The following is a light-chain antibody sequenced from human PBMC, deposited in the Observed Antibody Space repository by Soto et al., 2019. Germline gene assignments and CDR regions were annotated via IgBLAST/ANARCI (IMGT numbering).Light chain of an antibody. CDR2: KAS. Sequence: DLQMTQFPSTLSASVADRVTISWRASQSISSWLAWYQQKPGKAPKLLIYKASTLKSGVPSRFSGSGSGTEFTLTISSLQPDDFATYYCQHYNSYLEAFGQGSNVDIK. J-gene: IGKJ1*01. V-gene: IGKV1-5*03. CDR1: QSISSW. CDR3: QHYNSYLEA.